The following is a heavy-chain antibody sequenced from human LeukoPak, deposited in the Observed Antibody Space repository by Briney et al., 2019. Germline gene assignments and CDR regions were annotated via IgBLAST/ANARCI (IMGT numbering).Heavy chain of an antibody. CDR1: GFDFYAYE. CDR2: SAGSDTTT. V-gene: IGHV3-48*03. CDR3: TTLGYHLDS. J-gene: IGHJ4*02. Sequence: GGSLRLSCAASGFDFYAYEMNWVRQAPGKGLEWVAYSAGSDTTTYYADSVKGRFTISRDNAKNSLYLQMNSLRAEDTALYYCTTLGYHLDSWGQGTLVTVSS. D-gene: IGHD3-22*01.